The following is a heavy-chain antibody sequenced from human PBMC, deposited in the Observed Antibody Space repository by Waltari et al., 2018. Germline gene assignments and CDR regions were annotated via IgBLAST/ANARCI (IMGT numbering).Heavy chain of an antibody. CDR2: ISSSSSYI. Sequence: EVQLVESGGGLVKPGGSLRLSCAASGFTFSSYSMNWVRQAPGKGLEWVSSISSSSSYIYYADSVKGRFTSSRDNAKNSLYLQMNSLRAEDTAVYYCARSSVEYSSSWYQNYWYFDLWGRGTLVTVSS. V-gene: IGHV3-21*01. CDR3: ARSSVEYSSSWYQNYWYFDL. CDR1: GFTFSSYS. D-gene: IGHD6-13*01. J-gene: IGHJ2*01.